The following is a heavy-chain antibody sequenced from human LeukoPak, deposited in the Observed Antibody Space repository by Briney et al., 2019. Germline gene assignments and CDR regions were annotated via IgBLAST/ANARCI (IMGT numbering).Heavy chain of an antibody. V-gene: IGHV3-20*04. CDR2: INWNGGST. Sequence: GGSLRLSCAASGFTFDDYGMSWVRQAPGKGLGWVSGINWNGGSTGYADSVKGRFTISRDNAKNSLYLQMNSLRAEDTALYYCAREGRDYYDSSRGAFDIWGQGTMVTVSS. D-gene: IGHD3-22*01. CDR3: AREGRDYYDSSRGAFDI. CDR1: GFTFDDYG. J-gene: IGHJ3*02.